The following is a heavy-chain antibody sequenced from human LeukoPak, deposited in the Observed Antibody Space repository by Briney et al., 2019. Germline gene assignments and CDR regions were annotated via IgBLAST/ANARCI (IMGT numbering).Heavy chain of an antibody. D-gene: IGHD6-13*01. CDR3: AKDVGEIAAVERYNWFVP. Sequence: GGSLTLSCAASGFTFSSYGMHWVRQAPGKGLEWVAFIRYDGSNKYYADSVKGRFTISRDNSKNTLYLQMNSRRAEDTAVYYCAKDVGEIAAVERYNWFVPWGQGTLVTVSS. V-gene: IGHV3-30*02. J-gene: IGHJ5*02. CDR1: GFTFSSYG. CDR2: IRYDGSNK.